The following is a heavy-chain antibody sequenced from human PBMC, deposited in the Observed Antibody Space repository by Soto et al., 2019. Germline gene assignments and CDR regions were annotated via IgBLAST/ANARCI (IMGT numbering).Heavy chain of an antibody. Sequence: QVQLVQSGAEVKKPGSSVKVSCKASGGTFSSYAISWVRQAPGQGLEWMGGIIPIFGTANYAQKFQGRVTITADKSTSTAYMELSSLRSEDTAVYYCATVAVQVGWFRSDYVPQFDSWGQGTLVTVSS. CDR2: IIPIFGTA. CDR3: ATVAVQVGWFRSDYVPQFDS. V-gene: IGHV1-69*06. D-gene: IGHD3-16*01. J-gene: IGHJ4*02. CDR1: GGTFSSYA.